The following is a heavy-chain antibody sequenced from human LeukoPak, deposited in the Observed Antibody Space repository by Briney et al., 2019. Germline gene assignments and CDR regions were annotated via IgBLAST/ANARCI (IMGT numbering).Heavy chain of an antibody. CDR2: IYYSGST. D-gene: IGHD3-22*01. CDR1: GGSISSYY. J-gene: IGHJ5*02. CDR3: ARAKLGSSGIIDT. Sequence: PSETLSLTCTVSGGSISSYYWSWIRQPPGKGLEWIGYIYYSGSTNYNPSLKSRVTISVDTSKNQFSLKLSSVTAADTAVYYCARAKLGSSGIIDTWGQGTLVTVSS. V-gene: IGHV4-59*08.